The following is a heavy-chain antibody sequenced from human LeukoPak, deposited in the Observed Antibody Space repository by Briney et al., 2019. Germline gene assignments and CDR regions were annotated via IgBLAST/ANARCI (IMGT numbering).Heavy chain of an antibody. CDR3: AKRGVAGPYNWFDP. J-gene: IGHJ5*02. D-gene: IGHD6-19*01. Sequence: GGSLRLSCAASGFTLSSYWMSWVRQAPGKGLEWVSAISGSGGSTYYADSVKGRFTISRDNSKNTLYLQMNSLRAEDTAVYYCAKRGVAGPYNWFDPWGQGTLVTVSS. CDR2: ISGSGGST. V-gene: IGHV3-23*01. CDR1: GFTLSSYW.